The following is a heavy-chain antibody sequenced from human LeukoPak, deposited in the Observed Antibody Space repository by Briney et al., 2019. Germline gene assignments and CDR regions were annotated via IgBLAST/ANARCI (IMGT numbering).Heavy chain of an antibody. CDR3: CRGYFDY. CDR2: ISYDGSNK. CDR1: GFTFSSYA. V-gene: IGHV3-30-3*01. J-gene: IGHJ4*02. Sequence: GSLRLSCAASGFTFSSYAMHWVRQAPGKGLEWVAVISYDGSNKYYADSVKGRFTISRDNSKNTLYLQMNSLRAEGTAVYYCCRGYFDYWGQGTLVTVSS.